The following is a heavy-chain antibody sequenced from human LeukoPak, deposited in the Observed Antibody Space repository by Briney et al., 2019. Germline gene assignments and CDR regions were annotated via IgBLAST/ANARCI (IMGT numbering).Heavy chain of an antibody. CDR2: INPNSGGT. CDR1: GYTFIGYY. D-gene: IGHD5-24*01. CDR3: AINIRARGARWLDKYYFDY. J-gene: IGHJ4*02. Sequence: AAVQVSCKSSGYTFIGYYMHWVRQAPGQELEGMGWINPNSGGTNYARKFQGRVTMTRDTYISTAYMELSRLRSHDTAMYYSAINIRARGARWLDKYYFDYWGQGTLVTVSS. V-gene: IGHV1-2*02.